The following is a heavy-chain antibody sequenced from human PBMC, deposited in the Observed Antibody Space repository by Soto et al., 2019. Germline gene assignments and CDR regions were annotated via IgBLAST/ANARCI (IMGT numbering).Heavy chain of an antibody. D-gene: IGHD4-17*01. CDR1: GFTFSSYS. CDR2: ISSSSSTI. CDR3: ARHYGDYCLDY. J-gene: IGHJ4*02. Sequence: EVQLVESGGGLVQPGGSLRLSCAASGFTFSSYSMNWVHQAPGKGLEWVSYISSSSSTIYYADSVKGRFTISRDNAKNSLYLQMNSLRAEDTAVYYCARHYGDYCLDYWGQGTLVTVSS. V-gene: IGHV3-48*01.